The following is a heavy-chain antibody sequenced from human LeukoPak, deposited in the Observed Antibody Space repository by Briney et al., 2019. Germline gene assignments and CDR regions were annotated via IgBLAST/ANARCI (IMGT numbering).Heavy chain of an antibody. J-gene: IGHJ4*02. Sequence: ASVKVSCKASGYTFTSYGISWVRRAPGQGLEWMGWISAYNGNTNYAQKLQGRVTMTTDTSTSTAYMELRSLRSDDTAVYYCARVKYDILTGYYRSSDYWGQGTLVTVSS. CDR2: ISAYNGNT. CDR3: ARVKYDILTGYYRSSDY. D-gene: IGHD3-9*01. CDR1: GYTFTSYG. V-gene: IGHV1-18*01.